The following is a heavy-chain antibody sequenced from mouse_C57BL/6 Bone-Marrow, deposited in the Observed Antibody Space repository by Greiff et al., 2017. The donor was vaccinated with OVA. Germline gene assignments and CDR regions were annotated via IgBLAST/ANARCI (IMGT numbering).Heavy chain of an antibody. CDR2: ISSGSSTI. CDR3: ASNYGSRAY. D-gene: IGHD1-1*01. Sequence: EVMLVESGGGLVKPGGSLKLSCAASGFTFSDYGMHWVRQAPEKGLEWVAYISSGSSTIYYADTVKGRFTLSRDNAKNTLFLQMTSLRSEDTAMYYCASNYGSRAYWGQGTLVTVSA. CDR1: GFTFSDYG. V-gene: IGHV5-17*01. J-gene: IGHJ3*01.